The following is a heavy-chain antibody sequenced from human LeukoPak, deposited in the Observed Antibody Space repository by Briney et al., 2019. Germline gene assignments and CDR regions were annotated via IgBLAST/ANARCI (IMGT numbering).Heavy chain of an antibody. CDR3: ARETIDCGGDCYDY. Sequence: QPGGSLRLSCAASGFTFSNYEMNWVRQAPGKGLEWISYITPDGTMAYYAGSVRGRFTVSRDNAKNSLYLQVNSLRADDTAVYYCARETIDCGGDCYDYWGQGTLATVSS. J-gene: IGHJ4*02. V-gene: IGHV3-48*03. D-gene: IGHD2-21*01. CDR1: GFTFSNYE. CDR2: ITPDGTMA.